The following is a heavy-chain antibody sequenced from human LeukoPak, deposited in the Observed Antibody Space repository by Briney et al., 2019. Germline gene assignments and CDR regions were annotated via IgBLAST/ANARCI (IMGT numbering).Heavy chain of an antibody. V-gene: IGHV3-30*18. Sequence: PGGSLRLSCVVSGFTFSRNAMHWVRQAPGKGPEWVAIISYDGSDKYYADSVKGRFTISRDNSKNTLYLQMNSLSSEDTAVYYCAKPGHCSSVTSCLNWFDPWGQGTLVTVSS. CDR2: ISYDGSDK. CDR1: GFTFSRNA. CDR3: AKPGHCSSVTSCLNWFDP. J-gene: IGHJ5*02. D-gene: IGHD2-2*01.